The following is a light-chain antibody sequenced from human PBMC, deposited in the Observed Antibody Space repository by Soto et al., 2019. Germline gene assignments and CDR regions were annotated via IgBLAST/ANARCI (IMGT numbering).Light chain of an antibody. CDR1: QSVSSSY. CDR3: QQYGSSSWT. V-gene: IGKV3-20*01. J-gene: IGKJ1*01. Sequence: EIVLTQSPGTLSLSPGERATLSCRASQSVSSSYLAWYQQKPGQAPRLLIYXASSRATXIPXRFSGSXSEXXXXXXXXRXEXEDFXVYYCQQYGSSSWTFGQGTKVEIK. CDR2: XAS.